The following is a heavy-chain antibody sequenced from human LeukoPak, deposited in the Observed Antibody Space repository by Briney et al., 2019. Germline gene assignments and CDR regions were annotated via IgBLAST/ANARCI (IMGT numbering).Heavy chain of an antibody. CDR1: GGTFSSYT. Sequence: SVKVSCKASGGTFSSYTISWVRQAPGQGLEWMGRIIPILGTANYAQKFQGRVTITADKSTSTAYMELSSLRSEDTAVYYCAALYYYDSSGYYPIDYWGQGTLVTVSS. D-gene: IGHD3-22*01. CDR3: AALYYYDSSGYYPIDY. J-gene: IGHJ4*02. V-gene: IGHV1-69*08. CDR2: IIPILGTA.